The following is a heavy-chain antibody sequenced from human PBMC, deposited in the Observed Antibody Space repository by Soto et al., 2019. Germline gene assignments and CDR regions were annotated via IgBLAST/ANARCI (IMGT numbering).Heavy chain of an antibody. V-gene: IGHV3-30-3*01. CDR3: ASTMDV. CDR2: ISYDGSNK. J-gene: IGHJ6*02. CDR1: GVTFSSYA. Sequence: QVQLVESGGGVVQPGRSLRVSCAASGVTFSSYAMNWVRQAPGKGLEWVAVISYDGSNKYYADSVKGRFTISRDNSKNTLYLQMNSLRDEDTAVYYCASTMDVWGQGTTVTVSS.